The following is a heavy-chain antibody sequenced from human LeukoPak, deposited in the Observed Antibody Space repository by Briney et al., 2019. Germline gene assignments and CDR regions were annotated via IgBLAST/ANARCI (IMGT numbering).Heavy chain of an antibody. CDR2: IRHDGSIK. V-gene: IGHV3-30*02. D-gene: IGHD2-21*02. CDR1: GFTFSTYA. CDR3: ARGDCSGDCYHPLYY. J-gene: IGHJ4*02. Sequence: GGSLRLSCAASGFTFSTYAMHWVRQAPDQGLDWVAFIRHDGSIKYYADSVKGRFTISRDNSKNTLYLQMNSLRTEDTAVYYCARGDCSGDCYHPLYYWGQGSLVTVSS.